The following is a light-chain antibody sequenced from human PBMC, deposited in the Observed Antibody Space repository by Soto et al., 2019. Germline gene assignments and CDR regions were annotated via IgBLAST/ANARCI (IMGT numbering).Light chain of an antibody. CDR3: GTWDTDFSAGV. CDR1: SSNIGPNS. J-gene: IGLJ2*01. V-gene: IGLV1-51*01. CDR2: DST. Sequence: QYVLTQPPSVSAAPGQKVTISCSGSSSNIGPNSVSWYLQLPGTAPKLLIYDSTNRPSGIPDRFSGSKSGTSATLAITGLQTGDEAYYYCGTWDTDFSAGVFGGGTKLTVL.